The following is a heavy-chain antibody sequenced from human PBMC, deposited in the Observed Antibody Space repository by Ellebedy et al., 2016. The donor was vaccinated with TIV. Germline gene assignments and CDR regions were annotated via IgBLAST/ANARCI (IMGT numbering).Heavy chain of an antibody. CDR2: IKSKTEGGTT. Sequence: GESLKISCAASGFTFSNAWMSWVRQAPGKGLEWVGRIKSKTEGGTTDYAAPVKGRFTISRDDSKNTLYLQMNSLKTEDTAVYYCTVQSGSYFYWGQGTLVTVSS. J-gene: IGHJ4*02. V-gene: IGHV3-15*01. D-gene: IGHD1-26*01. CDR1: GFTFSNAW. CDR3: TVQSGSYFY.